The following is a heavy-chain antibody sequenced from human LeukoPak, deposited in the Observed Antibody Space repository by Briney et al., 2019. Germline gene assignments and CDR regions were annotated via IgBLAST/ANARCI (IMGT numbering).Heavy chain of an antibody. CDR1: GGTFSSYA. CDR3: ARRGPYDSSGYSRLYYYYGMDV. Sequence: SVKVSCKTSGGTFSSYAISWVRQAPGQGLEWMGRIIPILGIANYAQKFQGRVTITADKSTSTAYMELSSLRSEDTAVYYCARRGPYDSSGYSRLYYYYGMDVWGQGTTATVSS. CDR2: IIPILGIA. V-gene: IGHV1-69*04. D-gene: IGHD3-22*01. J-gene: IGHJ6*02.